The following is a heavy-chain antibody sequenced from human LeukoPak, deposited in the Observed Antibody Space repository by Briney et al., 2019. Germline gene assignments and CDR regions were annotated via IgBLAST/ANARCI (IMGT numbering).Heavy chain of an antibody. CDR3: AREKIVVVPVSSWRCFDY. CDR2: ISAYNGNT. D-gene: IGHD2-2*01. V-gene: IGHV1-18*01. J-gene: IGHJ4*02. CDR1: GYTFTSYG. Sequence: ASVTVSCKASGYTFTSYGISWVRQAPGQGLEWMGWISAYNGNTNYAQKLQGRVTMTTDTSTSTAYMELRSLRSDDTAVYYCAREKIVVVPVSSWRCFDYWGQGTLVTVSS.